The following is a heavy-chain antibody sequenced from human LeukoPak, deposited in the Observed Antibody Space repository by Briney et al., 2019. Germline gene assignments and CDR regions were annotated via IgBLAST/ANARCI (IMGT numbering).Heavy chain of an antibody. D-gene: IGHD3-3*02. J-gene: IGHJ4*02. CDR3: ARVLGRIFGVVRDYYFDY. CDR1: GGSFSGYY. CDR2: INHSGST. V-gene: IGHV4-34*01. Sequence: SETLSLTCAVYGGSFSGYYWSWIRQPPGRGLEWIGEINHSGSTNYNPSLKGRVTISVDTSKNQFSLKLSSVTAADTAVYYCARVLGRIFGVVRDYYFDYWGQGTLVTVSS.